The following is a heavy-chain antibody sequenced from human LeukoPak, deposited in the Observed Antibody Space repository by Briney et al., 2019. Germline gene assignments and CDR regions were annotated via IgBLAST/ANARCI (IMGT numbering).Heavy chain of an antibody. CDR1: GFTFSSYA. CDR3: AIPHSSGWYFYFQH. D-gene: IGHD6-19*01. V-gene: IGHV3-23*01. J-gene: IGHJ1*01. CDR2: ISGSGGST. Sequence: GGSLRLSCAASGFTFSSYAMSWVRQAPGKGLEWVSAISGSGGSTYYADSVKGRFTISRDNPKNTLYLQMNSLRAEDTAVYYCAIPHSSGWYFYFQHWGQGTLATVSS.